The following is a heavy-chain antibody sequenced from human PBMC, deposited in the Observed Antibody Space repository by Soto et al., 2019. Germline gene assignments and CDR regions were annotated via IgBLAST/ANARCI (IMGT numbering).Heavy chain of an antibody. V-gene: IGHV4-34*01. J-gene: IGHJ6*03. CDR2: INHSGST. CDR3: ARAHENGGIAVAAPYYYYYMDV. Sequence: SETLSLTCAVYGGSFSGYYWSWIRQPPGKGLEWIGEINHSGSTNYNPSLKSRVTISVDTSKNQFSLKLSSVTAADTAVYYCARAHENGGIAVAAPYYYYYMDVWGKGTTVTVSS. CDR1: GGSFSGYY. D-gene: IGHD6-19*01.